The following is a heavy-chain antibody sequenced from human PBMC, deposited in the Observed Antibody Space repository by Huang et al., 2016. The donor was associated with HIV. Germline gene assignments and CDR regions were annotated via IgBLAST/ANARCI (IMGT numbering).Heavy chain of an antibody. J-gene: IGHJ3*02. V-gene: IGHV3-9*01. Sequence: EVQLVESGGGLVQPGRSLRLSCAASGFTFDDYAMHWVRQAPGKGLEWVSGISWNSGSIGDEDSVKGRFTISRDNAKNSLYLQMNNLRAEDKALYYCAKDIGSGSYGGDAFDIWGQGTVVTVSS. CDR1: GFTFDDYA. CDR3: AKDIGSGSYGGDAFDI. CDR2: ISWNSGSI. D-gene: IGHD1-26*01.